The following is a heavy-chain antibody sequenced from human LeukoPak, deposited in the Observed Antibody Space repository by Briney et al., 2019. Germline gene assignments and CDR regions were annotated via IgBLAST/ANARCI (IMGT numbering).Heavy chain of an antibody. CDR2: ISWNSGSI. CDR3: AKDTEPYYYDSSGYFGY. CDR1: GFTFDDYA. J-gene: IGHJ4*02. Sequence: PGGSLRLSCAASGFTFDDYAMHWVRQAPGKGLEWVSGISWNSGSIGYADSVKGRFTISRDNAKNSLYLQMNSLRAEDTALYYCAKDTEPYYYDSSGYFGYWGQGTLVTVSS. V-gene: IGHV3-9*01. D-gene: IGHD3-22*01.